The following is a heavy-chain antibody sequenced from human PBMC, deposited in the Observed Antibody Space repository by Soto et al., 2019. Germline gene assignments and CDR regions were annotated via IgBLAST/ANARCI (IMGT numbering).Heavy chain of an antibody. CDR1: GFTFSSYW. J-gene: IGHJ6*02. D-gene: IGHD6-6*01. V-gene: IGHV3-7*05. CDR2: IKQDGSEK. Sequence: GGSLRLSCAASGFTFSSYWMSWVRQAPGKGLEWVANIKQDGSEKYYVDSVKGDFTISRDNAKNSLYLQMNSLRAEDTAVYYCARDNGHSSSSVRYYYYYYGMDVWGQGTTVTVSS. CDR3: ARDNGHSSSSVRYYYYYYGMDV.